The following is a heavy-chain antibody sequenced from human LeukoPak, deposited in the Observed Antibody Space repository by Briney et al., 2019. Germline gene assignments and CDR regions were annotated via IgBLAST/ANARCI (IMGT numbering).Heavy chain of an antibody. CDR2: ISWNSGSI. J-gene: IGHJ4*02. V-gene: IGHV3-9*01. Sequence: PGGSLRLSCAASGFTFDDYAMHWVRQGPGKGLEWVSGISWNSGSIGYADSVKGRFTISRDNAKNSLYLQMNSLRAEDTALYYCAKDIAHYYYDSSGYDYWGQGTLVTVSS. CDR1: GFTFDDYA. D-gene: IGHD3-22*01. CDR3: AKDIAHYYYDSSGYDY.